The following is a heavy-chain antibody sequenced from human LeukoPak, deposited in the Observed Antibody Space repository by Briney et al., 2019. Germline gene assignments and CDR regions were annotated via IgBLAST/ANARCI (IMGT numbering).Heavy chain of an antibody. CDR2: TNPDGTIT. CDR3: AGDRFDL. J-gene: IGHJ5*02. V-gene: IGHV3-74*01. CDR1: GYSFNTAW. Sequence: GGSLRLSCAASGYSFNTAWIHWVRHAPGKGLKWVSHTNPDGTITNYADSVKGRFTISRDDAKNTLYLQMNSLRAEDTAVYYCAGDRFDLWGQGTLVTVSS.